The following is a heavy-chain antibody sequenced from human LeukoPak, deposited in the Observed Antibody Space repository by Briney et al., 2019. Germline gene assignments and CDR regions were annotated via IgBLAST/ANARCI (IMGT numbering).Heavy chain of an antibody. J-gene: IGHJ3*02. Sequence: GGSLRLSCAASKFIFNTYCMHWVRQAPGKGLEWVATISYDGSERNYVDSVKGRFTISRDNSKNTLYLEMNSLRFEDTAMYYCKSEGQNLDDDAFVIWGQGTMVTVSS. V-gene: IGHV3-30*03. CDR1: KFIFNTYC. D-gene: IGHD1-1*01. CDR3: KSEGQNLDDDAFVI. CDR2: ISYDGSER.